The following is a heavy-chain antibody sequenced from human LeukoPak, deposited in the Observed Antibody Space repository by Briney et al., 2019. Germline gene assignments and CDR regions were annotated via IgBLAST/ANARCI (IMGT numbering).Heavy chain of an antibody. V-gene: IGHV1-46*01. D-gene: IGHD4-17*01. CDR1: GYTFTSYY. Sequence: ASVKVSCKASGYTFTSYYMHWVRQAPGQGLEWMGIINTSGGSTTHAQKFQGRVSMTRDTSTSTVYLEVSSLRSEDTAVYYCARDSHDYGDYFDYWGQGTLVTVSS. J-gene: IGHJ4*02. CDR3: ARDSHDYGDYFDY. CDR2: INTSGGST.